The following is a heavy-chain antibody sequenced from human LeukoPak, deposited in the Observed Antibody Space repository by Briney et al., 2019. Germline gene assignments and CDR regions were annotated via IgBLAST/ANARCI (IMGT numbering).Heavy chain of an antibody. J-gene: IGHJ4*02. CDR2: IKQDGSEK. CDR1: GSTFSSYW. D-gene: IGHD3-22*01. Sequence: GGSLRLSCAASGSTFSSYWMSWVRQAPGKGLEWVANIKQDGSEKYYVDSVKGRFTISRDNAKNSLYLQMNSLRAEDTAVYYCATHPYYDSSGYYYGVDFVFDYWGQGTLVTVSS. V-gene: IGHV3-7*01. CDR3: ATHPYYDSSGYYYGVDFVFDY.